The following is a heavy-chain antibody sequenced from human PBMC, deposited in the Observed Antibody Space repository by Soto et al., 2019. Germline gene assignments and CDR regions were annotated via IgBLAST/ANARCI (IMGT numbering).Heavy chain of an antibody. D-gene: IGHD2-15*01. V-gene: IGHV3-23*01. CDR1: GFTFSSYA. Sequence: EVQLLESGGGLVQPGGSLRLSCAASGFTFSSYAMSWVRQAPGKGLEWVSVISGSGSSTYYADSVKGRFTISRDNPKNTLYLQMSSLRAGDTAVYYCARRSPSWAFDIWGQGTMVTVSS. CDR3: ARRSPSWAFDI. J-gene: IGHJ3*02. CDR2: ISGSGSST.